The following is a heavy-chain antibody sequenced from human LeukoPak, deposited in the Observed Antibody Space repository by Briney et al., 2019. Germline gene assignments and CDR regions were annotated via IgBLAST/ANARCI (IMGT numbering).Heavy chain of an antibody. CDR1: GYTFTGYY. CDR2: INPNSGGT. D-gene: IGHD6-19*01. Sequence: VASVKVSCKASGYTFTGYYMHWVRPAPGQGLEWMGWINPNSGGTNYAQKFQGRVTMTRGTSISTAYMELSRLRSDDTAVYYCARDQGSGWSTDYYYYGMDVWGQGTTVTVSS. V-gene: IGHV1-2*02. J-gene: IGHJ6*02. CDR3: ARDQGSGWSTDYYYYGMDV.